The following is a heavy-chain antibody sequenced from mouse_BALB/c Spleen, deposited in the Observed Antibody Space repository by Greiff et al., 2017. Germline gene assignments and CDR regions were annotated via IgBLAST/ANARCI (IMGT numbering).Heavy chain of an antibody. D-gene: IGHD2-3*01. V-gene: IGHV5-12-2*01. Sequence: EVMLVESGGGLVQPGGSLKLSCAASGFTFSSYTMSWVRQTPEKRLEWVAYISNGGGSTYYPDTVKGRFTISRDNAKNTLYLQMSSLKSEDTAMYYCARPDGYYGYFDVWGAGTTVTVSS. CDR1: GFTFSSYT. CDR2: ISNGGGST. J-gene: IGHJ1*01. CDR3: ARPDGYYGYFDV.